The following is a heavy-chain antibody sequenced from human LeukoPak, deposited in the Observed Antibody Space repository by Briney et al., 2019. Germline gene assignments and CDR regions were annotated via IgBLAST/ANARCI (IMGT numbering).Heavy chain of an antibody. D-gene: IGHD2-21*01. Sequence: SXKVSCKASGGTFISYAISWVRQAPGQGLEWMGGIIPIFGTANYAQKFQGRGTITTDEYTSKAYMERSSLRSEDTAVYYCARQGPYSAGFDYWGQGTLVTVSS. V-gene: IGHV1-69*05. J-gene: IGHJ4*02. CDR2: IIPIFGTA. CDR3: ARQGPYSAGFDY. CDR1: GGTFISYA.